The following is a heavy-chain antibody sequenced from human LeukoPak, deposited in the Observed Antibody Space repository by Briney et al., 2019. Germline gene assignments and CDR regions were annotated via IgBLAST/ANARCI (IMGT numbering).Heavy chain of an antibody. J-gene: IGHJ6*02. CDR2: MNPNSGNT. Sequence: ASVKVSCKASGYTFTSYDINWVRQATGQGLEWMGWMNPNSGNTGYAQKFQGRVTMTRNTSISTAYMELSSLRSEDTAVYYCAREQYYYGSGSYTAGSDYYYYYGMDVWGQGTTATVSS. CDR1: GYTFTSYD. CDR3: AREQYYYGSGSYTAGSDYYYYYGMDV. D-gene: IGHD3-10*01. V-gene: IGHV1-8*01.